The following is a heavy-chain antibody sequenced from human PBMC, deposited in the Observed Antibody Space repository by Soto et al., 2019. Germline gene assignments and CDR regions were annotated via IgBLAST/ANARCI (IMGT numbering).Heavy chain of an antibody. CDR1: GFTFSSYA. CDR3: AKIPSRYCSGGSCYFFYDYYYYYMDV. V-gene: IGHV3-23*01. J-gene: IGHJ6*03. CDR2: ISGSGGST. Sequence: EVQLLESGGGLVQPGGSLRLSCAASGFTFSSYAMSWVRQAPGKGLEWVSAISGSGGSTYYADSVKGRFTISRDNSKNTLYLQMNRLRAEDTAVYYCAKIPSRYCSGGSCYFFYDYYYYYMDVWGKGTTVTVSS. D-gene: IGHD2-15*01.